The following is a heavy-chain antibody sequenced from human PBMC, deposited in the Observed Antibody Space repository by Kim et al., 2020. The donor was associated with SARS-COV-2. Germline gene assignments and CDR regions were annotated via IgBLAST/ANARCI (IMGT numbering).Heavy chain of an antibody. CDR2: IWYDGSNK. D-gene: IGHD3-9*01. CDR1: GFTFSSYG. CDR3: ARRYFDWLPDPPEDYGMDV. V-gene: IGHV3-33*01. Sequence: GGSLRLSCAASGFTFSSYGMHWVRQAPGKGLEWVAVIWYDGSNKYYADSVKGRFTISRDNSKNTLYLQMNSLRAEDTAVYYCARRYFDWLPDPPEDYGMDVWGQGTTVTVSS. J-gene: IGHJ6*02.